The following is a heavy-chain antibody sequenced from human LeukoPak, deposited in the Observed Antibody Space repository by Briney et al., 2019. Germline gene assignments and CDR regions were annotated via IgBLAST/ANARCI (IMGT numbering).Heavy chain of an antibody. CDR1: GVSISSSSYS. CDR2: IYYSGST. D-gene: IGHD6-6*01. CDR3: ASLKEGGAAHWFDP. Sequence: SETLSLTCTVSGVSISSSSYSWGWIRQPPGKGLEWIGNIYYSGSTYYNPSLKSRVTISVDTSKNQFSLKLSSVTAADTAMYYCASLKEGGAAHWFDPWGQGTLVTVSS. J-gene: IGHJ5*02. V-gene: IGHV4-39*01.